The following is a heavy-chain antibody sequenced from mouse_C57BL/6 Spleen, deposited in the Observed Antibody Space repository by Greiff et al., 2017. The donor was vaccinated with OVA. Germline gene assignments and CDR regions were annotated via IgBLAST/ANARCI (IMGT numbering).Heavy chain of an antibody. V-gene: IGHV1-63*01. D-gene: IGHD2-5*01. J-gene: IGHJ2*01. Sequence: QVQLQQSGAELVRPGPSVKMSCKASGYTFTNYWIGWAQQRPGPGLEWIGAIYPGGGYTNYHEKFKGKAPLTADKSSSTAYMQVSSLTSEDAAIYYCARFRNYAFDYWGQGTTLTVSS. CDR3: ARFRNYAFDY. CDR2: IYPGGGYT. CDR1: GYTFTNYW.